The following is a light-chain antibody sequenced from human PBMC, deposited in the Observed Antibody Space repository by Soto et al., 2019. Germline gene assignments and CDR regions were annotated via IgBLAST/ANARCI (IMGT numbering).Light chain of an antibody. Sequence: EIVLTQSPGTLSSSPGERVTLSCRASQSVTSNYLAWYQQKPGQSPRLLIFGASIRDTGLPDRFSGGGSGTDFTLTISRLEPEDSAVYYCQQYGSSPGTFGQGTKVELK. J-gene: IGKJ1*01. CDR3: QQYGSSPGT. CDR2: GAS. V-gene: IGKV3-20*01. CDR1: QSVTSNY.